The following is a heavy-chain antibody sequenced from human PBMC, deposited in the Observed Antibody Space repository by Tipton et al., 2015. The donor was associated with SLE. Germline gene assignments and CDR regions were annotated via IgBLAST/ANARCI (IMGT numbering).Heavy chain of an antibody. Sequence: TLSLTCAVYGGSFSGYYWSWIRQFPGKGLEWIGEINHSGSTNYNPSLNSRVTISVDTSKNQFSLKLSSVTAADTAVYYCARRSYGALDYWGQGTLVTVSS. V-gene: IGHV4-34*01. CDR3: ARRSYGALDY. D-gene: IGHD4-17*01. J-gene: IGHJ4*02. CDR1: GGSFSGYY. CDR2: INHSGST.